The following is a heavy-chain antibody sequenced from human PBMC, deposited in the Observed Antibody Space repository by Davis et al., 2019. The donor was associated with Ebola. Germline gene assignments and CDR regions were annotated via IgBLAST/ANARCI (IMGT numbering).Heavy chain of an antibody. J-gene: IGHJ4*02. CDR1: GFTFSSYA. CDR3: AKDSGRRYGGNSDGY. V-gene: IGHV3-23*01. Sequence: GESLKISCAASGFTFSSYAMSWVRQAPGKGLEWVSAISGSGGSTYYADSVKGRFTISRDNSKNTLYLQMNSLRAEDTAVYYCAKDSGRRYGGNSDGYWGQGTLVTVSS. CDR2: ISGSGGST. D-gene: IGHD4-23*01.